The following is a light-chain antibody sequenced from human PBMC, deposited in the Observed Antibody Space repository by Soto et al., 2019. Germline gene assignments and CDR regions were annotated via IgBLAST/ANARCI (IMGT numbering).Light chain of an antibody. CDR2: AAS. J-gene: IGKJ5*01. V-gene: IGKV1-13*02. Sequence: ALQLTQSPSSLSASVGDRVPSTCRASLGMSRALAWYQQKPGKAPNLLIYAASSVESGVPSRFSGSGSGTDFTLTISSLQPEDFATYYCQQFNSYPITFGQGTRLEIK. CDR3: QQFNSYPIT. CDR1: LGMSRA.